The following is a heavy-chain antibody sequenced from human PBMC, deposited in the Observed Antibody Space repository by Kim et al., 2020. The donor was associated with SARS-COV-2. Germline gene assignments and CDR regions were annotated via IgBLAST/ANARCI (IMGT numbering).Heavy chain of an antibody. D-gene: IGHD2-2*02. CDR3: AKGDCGSTTCYTTNY. V-gene: IGHV3-23*01. Sequence: VKGRFTISRDNTKNTLYLQMNSLRAEDTAIYYCAKGDCGSTTCYTTNYWGRGTLVTVSS. J-gene: IGHJ4*02.